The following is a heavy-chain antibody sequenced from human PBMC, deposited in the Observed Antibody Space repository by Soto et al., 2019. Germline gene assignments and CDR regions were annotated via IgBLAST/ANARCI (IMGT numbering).Heavy chain of an antibody. Sequence: GGSLRLSCAASGFPFSNAYMHWVRQAPGKGLEWVGRIKSKPAGGATDYAAPVQGRFTISRDDSKNTLFLQMNSLKTEDTAVNFCTTELGSNSVNPLNYWGQGTPVTVSS. D-gene: IGHD1-26*01. CDR3: TTELGSNSVNPLNY. J-gene: IGHJ4*02. V-gene: IGHV3-15*07. CDR1: GFPFSNAY. CDR2: IKSKPAGGAT.